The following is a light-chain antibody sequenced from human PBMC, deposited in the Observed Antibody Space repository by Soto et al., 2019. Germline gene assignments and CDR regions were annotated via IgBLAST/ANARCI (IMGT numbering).Light chain of an antibody. V-gene: IGKV4-1*01. CDR1: QSVLHSSNNRNY. CDR2: WAS. Sequence: DIVMTQSPDSLAVSLGERATINCKSGQSVLHSSNNRNYLAWYQQKPGQPPKLLFYWASTRESGVPDRFSGSGSGTEFTLTISNLQPDDFATYYCQQYENYWTFGQGTKVDIK. J-gene: IGKJ1*01. CDR3: QQYENYWT.